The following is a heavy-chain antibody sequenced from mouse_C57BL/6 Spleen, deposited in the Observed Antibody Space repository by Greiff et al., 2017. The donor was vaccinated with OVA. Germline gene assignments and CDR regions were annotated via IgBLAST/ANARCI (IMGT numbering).Heavy chain of an antibody. CDR3: ARELPYYYGSSYGFAY. Sequence: DVKLQESGPGLVKPSQSLSLTCSVTGYSITSGYYWNWIRQFPGNKLEWMGYISYDGSNNYNPSLKNRISITRDTSKNQFFLKLNSVTTEDTATYYCARELPYYYGSSYGFAYWGQGTLVTVSA. CDR2: ISYDGSN. D-gene: IGHD1-1*01. CDR1: GYSITSGYY. J-gene: IGHJ3*01. V-gene: IGHV3-6*01.